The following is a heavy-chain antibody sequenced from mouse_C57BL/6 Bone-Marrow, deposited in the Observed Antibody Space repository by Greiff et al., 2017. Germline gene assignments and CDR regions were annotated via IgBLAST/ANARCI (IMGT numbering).Heavy chain of an antibody. J-gene: IGHJ2*01. CDR3: ARRDYYGSSYHFDY. D-gene: IGHD1-1*01. V-gene: IGHV1-64*01. Sequence: QVQLQQSGAELVKPGASVKLSCKASGYTFTSYWMHWVKQRPGQGLEWIGMIHPNSGSTNYNEKFKSKATLTVDKSSSTAYMQLSSLTSEDSAVYYCARRDYYGSSYHFDYWGQGTTLTVSS. CDR1: GYTFTSYW. CDR2: IHPNSGST.